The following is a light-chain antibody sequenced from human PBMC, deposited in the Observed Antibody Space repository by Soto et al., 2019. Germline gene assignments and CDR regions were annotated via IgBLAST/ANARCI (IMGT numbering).Light chain of an antibody. CDR2: DAS. CDR1: QSVSSY. J-gene: IGKJ4*01. V-gene: IGKV3-11*01. CDR3: QQRSSWPLT. Sequence: EIVLTQSPATLSLSPGERATLSCRASQSVSSYLAWYQQKPGQAPRLLIYDASNRATGIPARFSGSGSGTDFTLLISSLEPEDFAVYYCQQRSSWPLTFGGGTKVEIK.